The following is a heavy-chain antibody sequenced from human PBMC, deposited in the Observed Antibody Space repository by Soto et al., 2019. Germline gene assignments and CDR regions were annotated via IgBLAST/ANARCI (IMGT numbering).Heavy chain of an antibody. CDR2: MNPNSGNT. V-gene: IGHV1-8*01. Sequence: GASVKVSCKASGYTFTSYDINWVRQATGQGLEWMGWMNPNSGNTGYAQKFQGRVTMTRNTSISTAYMELSSLRSEDTAVYYCANELVVVAATDAFDIWRQGTMVPVSS. CDR1: GYTFTSYD. J-gene: IGHJ3*02. CDR3: ANELVVVAATDAFDI. D-gene: IGHD2-15*01.